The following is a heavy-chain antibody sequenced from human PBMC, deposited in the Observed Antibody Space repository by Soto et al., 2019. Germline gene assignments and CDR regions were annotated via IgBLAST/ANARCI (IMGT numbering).Heavy chain of an antibody. V-gene: IGHV4-39*01. D-gene: IGHD2-15*01. CDR2: IYYNGST. CDR1: GDSITSNSYF. Sequence: QLQLQESGPGLVKPSETLSLTCTVSGDSITSNSYFWAWIRQPPGKGLEWIGSIYYNGSTYHNHSLKSRVTISVNRSNNQFSLKLTSVTAADTAVYYCARHCSVDHFDYWGQGALVTVSS. CDR3: ARHCSVDHFDY. J-gene: IGHJ4*02.